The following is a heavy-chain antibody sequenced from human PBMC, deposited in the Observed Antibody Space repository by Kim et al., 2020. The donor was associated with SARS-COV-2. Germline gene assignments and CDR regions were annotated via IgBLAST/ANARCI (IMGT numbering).Heavy chain of an antibody. D-gene: IGHD3-16*01. CDR3: AADGTVFTYGVDYYYYGLDV. CDR2: IVVGSGNT. V-gene: IGHV1-58*01. J-gene: IGHJ6*02. Sequence: SVKVSCKASGFTFTSSAVQWVRQARGQRLEWIGWIVVGSGNTNYAQNFQERVTITRDMSTSTAYMELSSLRSEDTAVYYCAADGTVFTYGVDYYYYGLDVWGQGTTVTVSS. CDR1: GFTFTSSA.